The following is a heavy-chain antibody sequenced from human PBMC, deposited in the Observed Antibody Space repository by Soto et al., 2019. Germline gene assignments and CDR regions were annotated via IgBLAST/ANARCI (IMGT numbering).Heavy chain of an antibody. V-gene: IGHV1-69*02. J-gene: IGHJ4*02. CDR3: ARSCKGLDVLRFLEWSSLWY. D-gene: IGHD3-3*01. CDR2: IIPILGIE. CDR1: GGTFSSYT. Sequence: QVQLVQSGAGVKKPGSSVKVSCKASGGTFSSYTISWVRQAPGQGLEWMGRIIPILGIENYAQKFQGRGTITADKSTITAYMELSSLRAEDTAVYYCARSCKGLDVLRFLEWSSLWYWGQGTLVTVSS.